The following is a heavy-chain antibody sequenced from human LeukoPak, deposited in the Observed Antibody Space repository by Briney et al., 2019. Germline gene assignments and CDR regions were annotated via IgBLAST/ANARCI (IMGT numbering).Heavy chain of an antibody. D-gene: IGHD1-26*01. Sequence: PSETLSLTCSVSGASINGYFWSWVRQTPERGLEWIGYVSHTGATTSNPTLKSRVSITIDMSKSQISLSMTSVTAADSALYYCARDRRGSYYTFDVWGPGTIVSVS. CDR3: ARDRRGSYYTFDV. V-gene: IGHV4-59*01. CDR2: VSHTGAT. J-gene: IGHJ3*01. CDR1: GASINGYF.